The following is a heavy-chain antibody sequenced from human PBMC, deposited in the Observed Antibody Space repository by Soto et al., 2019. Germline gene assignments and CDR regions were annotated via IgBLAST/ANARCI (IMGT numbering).Heavy chain of an antibody. D-gene: IGHD6-19*01. V-gene: IGHV2-5*01. CDR2: IYWNDDK. CDR3: AHIPGTQQWLAPFDY. CDR1: GFSLSTSGVG. Sequence: SGPTLVNPTQTLTLTCTFSGFSLSTSGVGVGWIRQPPGKALEWLALIYWNDDKRYSPSLKSRLTITKDTSKNQVVPTMTNMDPVDTATYYCAHIPGTQQWLAPFDYWGQGTLVTVSS. J-gene: IGHJ4*02.